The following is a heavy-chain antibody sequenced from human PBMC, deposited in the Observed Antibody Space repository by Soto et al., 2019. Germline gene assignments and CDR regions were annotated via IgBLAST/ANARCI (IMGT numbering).Heavy chain of an antibody. V-gene: IGHV3-30*13. CDR3: ARKGYGGRWSLAS. J-gene: IGHJ4*02. CDR2: ISYDGNRK. CDR1: GFTFSSYG. D-gene: IGHD2-15*01. Sequence: QVQLVESGGGVVQPGRSLRLSCAASGFTFSSYGMHWARQAPGEGLEWVAVISYDGNRKYYADSVKGRFTISRDFSKNRVDPHRTSLGVGDTAVYFWARKGYGGRWSLASWGQGTLVTVSS.